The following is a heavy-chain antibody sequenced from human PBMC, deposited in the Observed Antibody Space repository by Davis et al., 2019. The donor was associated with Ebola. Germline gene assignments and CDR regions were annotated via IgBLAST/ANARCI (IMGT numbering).Heavy chain of an antibody. Sequence: GSLRLSCAASGFTFSSYWMSWVRQAPGKGLEWVAKINDDRSDKYYVESVKGRFTISRDNAENSLYLQMNSLRAEDTAVYYCARGGLKHFDYWGQGTLVTVSS. CDR3: ARGGLKHFDY. CDR1: GFTFSSYW. J-gene: IGHJ4*02. V-gene: IGHV3-7*01. CDR2: INDDRSDK. D-gene: IGHD4/OR15-4a*01.